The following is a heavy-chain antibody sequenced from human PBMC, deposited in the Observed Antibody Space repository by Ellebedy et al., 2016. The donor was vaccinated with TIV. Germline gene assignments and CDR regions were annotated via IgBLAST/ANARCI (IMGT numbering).Heavy chain of an antibody. V-gene: IGHV3-33*07. D-gene: IGHD3-22*01. J-gene: IGHJ4*02. CDR1: GFTFSSFG. CDR3: ARGRYDSSGYYQDY. CDR2: IWYDGSNK. Sequence: GGSLRLSXAASGFTFSSFGMYWVRQAPGKGLEWVAVIWYDGSNKYYADSVKGRFTISRDNSKNTLYLQMNSLRAEDTAVYYCARGRYDSSGYYQDYWGQGTLVTVSS.